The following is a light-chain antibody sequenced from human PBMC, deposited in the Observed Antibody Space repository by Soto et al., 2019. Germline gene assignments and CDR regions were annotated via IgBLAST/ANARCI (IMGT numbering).Light chain of an antibody. CDR2: SAT. J-gene: IGLJ3*02. Sequence: QAVVTQEPSLTVSPGGTVTLTCASSTGVVTSGHYPNWFQQKPGQSPSALIYSATHKHSWTPARFSGSLLGGKAALTLSGVQPEDEADYYCLLPYGGPQGWMFGGGTKLTVL. CDR3: LLPYGGPQGWM. V-gene: IGLV7-43*01. CDR1: TGVVTSGHY.